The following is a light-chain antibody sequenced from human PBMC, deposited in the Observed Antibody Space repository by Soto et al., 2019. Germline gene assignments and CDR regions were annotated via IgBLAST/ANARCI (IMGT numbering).Light chain of an antibody. CDR1: QGISSS. J-gene: IGKJ5*01. CDR2: AAS. V-gene: IGKV1-39*01. CDR3: HQSYNTPIT. Sequence: IQLTQSPSSLSASVGDRVTITCRASQGISSSLAWYQQKPGKAPKLLVYAASTLQSGVPSRFSGSGSGTDFTLSIDSLQPEDFATYYCHQSYNTPITFGQGTRLE.